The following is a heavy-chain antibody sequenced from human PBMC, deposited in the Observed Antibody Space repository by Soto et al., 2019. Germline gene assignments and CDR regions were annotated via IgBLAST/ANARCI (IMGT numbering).Heavy chain of an antibody. CDR2: ISYDGTNK. J-gene: IGHJ3*02. Sequence: QVHLVESGGGVVQPGRSLRLSCAASAFTFSSYAMHWVRQAPGKGLEWVAVISYDGTNKYYADSVKGRFTISRDNSKNTLDLQMNSLRAEDTAVYYCAREGGTYSGSYYNAFDIWGQGTMVTVSS. V-gene: IGHV3-30-3*01. D-gene: IGHD1-26*01. CDR1: AFTFSSYA. CDR3: AREGGTYSGSYYNAFDI.